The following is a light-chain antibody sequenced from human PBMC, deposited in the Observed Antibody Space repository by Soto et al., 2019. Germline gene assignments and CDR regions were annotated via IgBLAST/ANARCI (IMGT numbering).Light chain of an antibody. CDR1: QSINNN. J-gene: IGKJ4*01. Sequence: EVMMTQSPGTLSVSPGERATLSCRANQSINNNLAWYQYKPGQAPRLLIYGASTRATNIPARFSGSGSGTEFTLTINSLQSEDFAIYYCQQSNNWLTFGGGTKVDIK. CDR2: GAS. CDR3: QQSNNWLT. V-gene: IGKV3-15*01.